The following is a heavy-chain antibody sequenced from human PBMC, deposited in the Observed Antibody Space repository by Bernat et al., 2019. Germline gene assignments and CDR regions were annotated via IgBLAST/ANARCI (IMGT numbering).Heavy chain of an antibody. D-gene: IGHD6-6*01. V-gene: IGHV4-38-2*01. J-gene: IGHJ4*02. Sequence: QVQLQESGPGLVKPSETLSLTCAVSGYSISSGYYWGWIRQPPGKGLEWIGSIYHSGSTYYNPSLKSRVTISVDTSKNQFSLTLSSVTAADTAVYYRARDSSSLAKFDYWGQGTLVTVSS. CDR3: ARDSSSLAKFDY. CDR2: IYHSGST. CDR1: GYSISSGYY.